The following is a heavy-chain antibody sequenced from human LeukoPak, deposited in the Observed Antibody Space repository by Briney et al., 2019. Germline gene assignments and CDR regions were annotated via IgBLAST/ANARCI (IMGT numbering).Heavy chain of an antibody. Sequence: GGSLRLSCAASGFTFSTYSMNWVRQAPGKGLEWVSYISSSSSTIYYADSVKGRFTISRDNAKNSLYLQMNSLRAEDTAVYYCARAGRYSYDSTGYYYDAFDIWGQGTMVTVSS. CDR1: GFTFSTYS. D-gene: IGHD3-22*01. CDR3: ARAGRYSYDSTGYYYDAFDI. V-gene: IGHV3-48*01. CDR2: ISSSSSTI. J-gene: IGHJ3*02.